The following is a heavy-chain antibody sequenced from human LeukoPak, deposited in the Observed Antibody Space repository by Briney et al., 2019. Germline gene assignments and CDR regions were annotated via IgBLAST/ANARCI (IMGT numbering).Heavy chain of an antibody. CDR2: IYYSGST. Sequence: SETLSLTCAVSGGSISSGGYSWSWIRQPPGKGLEWIGYIYYSGSTYYNPSLKSRVTISVDTSKNQFSLKLSSVTAADTAVYYCARVRIRYFDWLFPRLYYFDYWGQGTLVTVSS. CDR1: GGSISSGGYS. CDR3: ARVRIRYFDWLFPRLYYFDY. J-gene: IGHJ4*02. D-gene: IGHD3-9*01. V-gene: IGHV4-30-2*05.